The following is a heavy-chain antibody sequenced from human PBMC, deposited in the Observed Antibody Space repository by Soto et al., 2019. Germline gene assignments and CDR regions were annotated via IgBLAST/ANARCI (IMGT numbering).Heavy chain of an antibody. CDR1: GFTFSSYA. Sequence: GGSLRLSCAASGFTFSSYAMSWVRQAPGKGLEWVSAISGSGGSTYYADSVKGRFTISRDNSTNTLYLQMNSLRAEDTAVYYCAKARNRGPELDYWGQGTLVTVSS. D-gene: IGHD7-27*01. CDR2: ISGSGGST. J-gene: IGHJ4*02. CDR3: AKARNRGPELDY. V-gene: IGHV3-23*01.